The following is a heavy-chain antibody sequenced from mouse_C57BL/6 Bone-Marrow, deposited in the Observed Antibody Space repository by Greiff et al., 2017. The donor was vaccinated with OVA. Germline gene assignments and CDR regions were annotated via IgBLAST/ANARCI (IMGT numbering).Heavy chain of an antibody. D-gene: IGHD1-1*01. CDR2: ISYSGST. Sequence: DVKLVESGPGLAKPSQTLSLTCSVTGYSITSDYWNWIRKFPGNKLEYMGYISYSGSTYYNPSLNSRISITRDTSKNQYYLQLNSVTTEDTATDYCARGPLTTVVATHFDYWGQGTTLTVSS. V-gene: IGHV3-8*01. CDR3: ARGPLTTVVATHFDY. CDR1: GYSITSDY. J-gene: IGHJ2*01.